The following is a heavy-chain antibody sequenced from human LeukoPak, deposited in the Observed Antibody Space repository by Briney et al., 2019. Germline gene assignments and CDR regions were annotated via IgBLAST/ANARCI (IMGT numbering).Heavy chain of an antibody. CDR2: ISSSSSTI. CDR1: GFTFSSYS. D-gene: IGHD4-17*01. CDR3: TRLTTNYFDY. V-gene: IGHV3-48*04. Sequence: GGSLRLSCAASGFTFSSYSMNWVRQAPGKGLEWVSYISSSSSTIYYADSVKGRFTISRDNAKNSLYLQMNSLRVEDTAVYYCTRLTTNYFDYWGQGTLVSVSS. J-gene: IGHJ4*02.